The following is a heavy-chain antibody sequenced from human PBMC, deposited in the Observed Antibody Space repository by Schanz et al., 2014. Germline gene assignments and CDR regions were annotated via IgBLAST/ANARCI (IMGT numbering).Heavy chain of an antibody. V-gene: IGHV3-11*05. CDR1: GFTFSDYY. CDR3: AKDRQNRVNRVGYYYGMDV. D-gene: IGHD3-16*01. Sequence: QVQLVESGGGLVKPGGSLRLSCAASGFTFSDYYMSWIRQAPGKGLEWVSYISHNSHYTNYADSVKGRFTISRETAENSVYLQMNSLRAEDTALYYCAKDRQNRVNRVGYYYGMDVWGQGTTVTVSS. CDR2: ISHNSHYT. J-gene: IGHJ6*02.